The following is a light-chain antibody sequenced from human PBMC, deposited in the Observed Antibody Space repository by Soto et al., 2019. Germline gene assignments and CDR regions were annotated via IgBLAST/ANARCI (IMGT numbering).Light chain of an antibody. J-gene: IGKJ5*01. CDR1: QSLSSSF. CDR2: SSS. Sequence: EIVLTQSPGTLSSSPGERAILSCRASQSLSSSFLAWYQQKPGQAPRLLIYSSSNRATGIPDRFSGGGSGTDFTLTISSLEPEDFAVYYCQQRSSWPRITFGQGTRLEIK. CDR3: QQRSSWPRIT. V-gene: IGKV3D-20*02.